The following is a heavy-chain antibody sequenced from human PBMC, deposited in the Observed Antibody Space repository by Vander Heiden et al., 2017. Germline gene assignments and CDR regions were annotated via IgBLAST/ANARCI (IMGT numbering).Heavy chain of an antibody. CDR3: AGTKNAASAYYGMEV. Sequence: QINLKESGPTLVKPTETLTLTCTLSGFSITTTGVGVGWISQPPGKALEWLAVIYWDDDKRYSASLRSRLTITKDTYRNQVVLTVANMHPLDTGSYYCAGTKNAASAYYGMEVWGQGTTVTVSS. CDR1: GFSITTTGVG. CDR2: IYWDDDK. V-gene: IGHV2-5*02. D-gene: IGHD6-13*01. J-gene: IGHJ6*02.